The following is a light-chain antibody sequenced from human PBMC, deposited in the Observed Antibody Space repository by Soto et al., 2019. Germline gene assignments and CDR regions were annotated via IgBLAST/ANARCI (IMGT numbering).Light chain of an antibody. CDR1: QSINSN. J-gene: IGKJ1*01. CDR2: GAS. CDR3: QQYNTWPGWT. V-gene: IGKV3-15*01. Sequence: EVVMTQSPAALSVSPGERATLSCRASQSINSNLVWYQQKPGQAPRPLVYGASTMATGIPARFSGTGSGTEFTLTISSLQSEDFAVYYCQQYNTWPGWTFGQGTKVEIK.